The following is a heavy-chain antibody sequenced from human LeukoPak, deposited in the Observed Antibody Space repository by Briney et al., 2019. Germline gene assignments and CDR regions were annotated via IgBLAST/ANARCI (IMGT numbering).Heavy chain of an antibody. CDR2: INHSGST. J-gene: IGHJ4*02. CDR1: GGSFSGYY. V-gene: IGHV4-34*01. Sequence: SETLSLTCAVYGGSFSGYYWSWIRQPPGKGLEWIGEINHSGSTYYNPSLKSRVTISVVSSKNQFSLKLTSVTAADTAVYYCATLGEYYDSSGYYYNWGQGTLVTVSS. D-gene: IGHD3-22*01. CDR3: ATLGEYYDSSGYYYN.